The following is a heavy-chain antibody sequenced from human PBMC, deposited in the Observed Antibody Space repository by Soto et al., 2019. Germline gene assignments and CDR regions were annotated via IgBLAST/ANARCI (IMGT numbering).Heavy chain of an antibody. CDR2: ISSNGGST. D-gene: IGHD5-18*01. CDR1: GFTFSSYA. Sequence: GGSLRLSCAASGFTFSSYAMHWVRQAPGKGLEYVSAISSNGGSTYYANSVKGRFTISRDNSKNTLYLQMGSLRAEDMAVYYCAREAYGYPFDYWGQGTLVTVSS. CDR3: AREAYGYPFDY. J-gene: IGHJ4*02. V-gene: IGHV3-64*01.